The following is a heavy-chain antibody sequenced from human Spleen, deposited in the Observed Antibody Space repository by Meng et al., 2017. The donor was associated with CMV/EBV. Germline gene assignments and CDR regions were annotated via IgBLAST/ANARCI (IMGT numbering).Heavy chain of an antibody. D-gene: IGHD4-11*01. CDR2: MYYSGST. CDR1: GGSISSGNYY. J-gene: IGHJ4*02. CDR3: ARVLNDYSNEYYFDY. Sequence: GGSISSGNYYWSWIRQPPGKGLEWIGCMYYSGSTYYNPSLKSRVTISIDTSKNQFSLKLSSVTAADTAIYYCARVLNDYSNEYYFDYWGQGTLVTVSS. V-gene: IGHV4-30-4*01.